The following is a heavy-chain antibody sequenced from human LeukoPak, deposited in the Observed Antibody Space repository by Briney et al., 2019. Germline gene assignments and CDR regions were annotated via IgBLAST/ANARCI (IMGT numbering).Heavy chain of an antibody. CDR1: GYTFTAYA. D-gene: IGHD3-10*01. Sequence: GASVKVSCASSGYTFTAYAVHWVRQAPGQGLEWMGWITPSDGANYAQKFQGRVTMTRDTSISTAYMGLSGLRTDDTAVYYCAPSGSHSGSPFYFDYWGQGTLVTVSS. CDR2: ITPSDGA. CDR3: APSGSHSGSPFYFDY. V-gene: IGHV1-2*02. J-gene: IGHJ4*02.